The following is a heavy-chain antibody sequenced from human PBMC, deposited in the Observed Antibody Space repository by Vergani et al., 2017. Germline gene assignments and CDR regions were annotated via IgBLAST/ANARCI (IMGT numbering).Heavy chain of an antibody. V-gene: IGHV4-30-4*01. J-gene: IGHJ2*01. CDR1: GGSISSGDYS. Sequence: QVQLQESGPGLVKPSQTLSLTCTVSGGSISSGDYSWSWIRQPPGKGLEWIGYIYYSGSTYYNPSLTCRVTISVDTSKNQFSLKLSSVTAADTAVYYCARVPTTVVRYFDLWGRGTLVTVSS. D-gene: IGHD4-23*01. CDR2: IYYSGST. CDR3: ARVPTTVVRYFDL.